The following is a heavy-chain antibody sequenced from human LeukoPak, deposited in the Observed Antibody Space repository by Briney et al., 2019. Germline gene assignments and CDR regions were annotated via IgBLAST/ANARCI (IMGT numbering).Heavy chain of an antibody. CDR3: AREPYCSSTSCYLPIDY. CDR2: ISSSSSTI. V-gene: IGHV3-48*01. Sequence: PGGSLRLSCAASGFTFSSYSMNWVRQAPGKGLEWVSYISSSSSTIYYADSVKGRFTISRDNAKNSLYLQMNSPRAEDTAVYYCAREPYCSSTSCYLPIDYWGQGTLVTVSS. J-gene: IGHJ4*02. CDR1: GFTFSSYS. D-gene: IGHD2-2*01.